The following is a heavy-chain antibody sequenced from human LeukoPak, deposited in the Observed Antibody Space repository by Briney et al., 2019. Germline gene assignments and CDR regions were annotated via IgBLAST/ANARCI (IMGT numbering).Heavy chain of an antibody. J-gene: IGHJ6*02. Sequence: GASVKVSCKASGYTFTSYGISWVRQAPGQGLEWMGWISAYNGNTNYAQKLQGRVTMTTDTSMSTAYMELRSLRSDDTAVYYCARDLWSSGRGGFGYYYYYGMDVWGQGTTVTVSS. D-gene: IGHD6-19*01. CDR1: GYTFTSYG. CDR3: ARDLWSSGRGGFGYYYYYGMDV. V-gene: IGHV1-18*01. CDR2: ISAYNGNT.